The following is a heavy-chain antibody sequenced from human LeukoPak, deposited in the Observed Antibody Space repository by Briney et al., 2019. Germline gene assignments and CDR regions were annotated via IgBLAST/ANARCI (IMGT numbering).Heavy chain of an antibody. Sequence: ASVKVSCKASGYTFTGYYMHWVRQAPGQGLEWMGWINPNSGGTNYAQKFQGRVTKTRDTSISTAYMELSRLRSDDTAVYYCARSVGGDDYFDYWGQGTLVTVSS. CDR3: ARSVGGDDYFDY. D-gene: IGHD3-16*01. J-gene: IGHJ4*02. CDR1: GYTFTGYY. CDR2: INPNSGGT. V-gene: IGHV1-2*02.